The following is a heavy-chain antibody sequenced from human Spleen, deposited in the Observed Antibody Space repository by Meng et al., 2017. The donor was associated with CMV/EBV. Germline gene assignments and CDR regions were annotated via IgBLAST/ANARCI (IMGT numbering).Heavy chain of an antibody. Sequence: SGGSRSRGDYYWSWVRQPPGKGLEWIGYVYHSGSTYYNPSLQSRLTISVDTSKNQFSLKLNSVTAADTAVYYCARYEYGDNLFDSWGQGTLVTVSS. CDR2: VYHSGST. V-gene: IGHV4-30-4*08. J-gene: IGHJ5*01. CDR1: GGSRSRGDYY. CDR3: ARYEYGDNLFDS. D-gene: IGHD4-17*01.